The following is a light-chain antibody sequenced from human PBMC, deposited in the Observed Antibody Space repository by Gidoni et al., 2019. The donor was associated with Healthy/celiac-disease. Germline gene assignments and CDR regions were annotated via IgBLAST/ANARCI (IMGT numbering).Light chain of an antibody. CDR3: QSADSSGTFLYV. CDR2: KDS. J-gene: IGLJ1*01. Sequence: SYELTQPPSVSVSPGQTARITCSGDALPKQYAYWYQQKPGQAPVLVIYKDSERPPGIPERFSGSSSGTTVTLTISGVQAEDEADYYCQSADSSGTFLYVFGTGTKVTVL. CDR1: ALPKQY. V-gene: IGLV3-25*03.